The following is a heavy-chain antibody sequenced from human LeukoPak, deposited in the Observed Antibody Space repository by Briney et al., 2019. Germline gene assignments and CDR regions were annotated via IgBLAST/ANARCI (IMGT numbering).Heavy chain of an antibody. CDR2: ISAYNGNK. CDR3: ARSKDGYPLESHFDY. Sequence: SSVKVSCKASVYTFTSYGISWVRQAPGQGREWMGWISAYNGNKNYAQKLQGSVTMTTDTSTSTAYMELRSLRSDDTAVYYCARSKDGYPLESHFDYWGQGTLVTVSS. V-gene: IGHV1-18*01. J-gene: IGHJ4*02. CDR1: VYTFTSYG. D-gene: IGHD5-24*01.